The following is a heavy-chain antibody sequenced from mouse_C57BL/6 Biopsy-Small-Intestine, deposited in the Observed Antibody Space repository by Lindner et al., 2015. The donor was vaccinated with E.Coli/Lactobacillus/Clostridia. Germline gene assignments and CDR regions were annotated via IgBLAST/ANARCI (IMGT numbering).Heavy chain of an antibody. D-gene: IGHD1-1*02. Sequence: VQLQESGGGLVQPKGSLKLSCAASGFSFNTYAMNWVRQAPGKGLEWVARIRSKSNNYATYYADSVKDRFTISRDDSESMLYLQMNNLKTEDTAMYYCVSRTGWGDAMDYWGQGTSVTVSS. CDR3: VSRTGWGDAMDY. V-gene: IGHV10-1*01. J-gene: IGHJ4*01. CDR1: GFSFNTYA. CDR2: IRSKSNNYAT.